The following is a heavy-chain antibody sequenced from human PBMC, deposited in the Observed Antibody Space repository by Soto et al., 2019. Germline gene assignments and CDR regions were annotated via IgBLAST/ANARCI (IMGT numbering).Heavy chain of an antibody. J-gene: IGHJ4*02. CDR3: ARGPYSGYDYGDY. CDR2: INADNGNT. Sequence: QVQLVQSGAEVKKPGASVKVSCKASGYTFTSYAVHWVRQAPGQRLEWMGWINADNGNTRYLQNFQGRVTITRDTSATTAYMELSSLRSEATAVYYCARGPYSGYDYGDYWGQGTLVTVSS. D-gene: IGHD5-12*01. V-gene: IGHV1-3*01. CDR1: GYTFTSYA.